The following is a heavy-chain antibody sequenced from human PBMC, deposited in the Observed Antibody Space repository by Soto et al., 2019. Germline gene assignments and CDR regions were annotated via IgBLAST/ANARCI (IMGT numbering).Heavy chain of an antibody. CDR2: IYYSGST. Sequence: SETLSLTCTVSGGSISSYYWSWIRQPPGKGLEWIGYIYYSGSTNYNPSLKSRVTISVDTSKNQFSLKLSSVTAADTAVYYCARGNTDVDIVATTYPIFDYWGQGTLVTVSS. J-gene: IGHJ4*02. D-gene: IGHD5-12*01. CDR3: ARGNTDVDIVATTYPIFDY. CDR1: GGSISSYY. V-gene: IGHV4-59*01.